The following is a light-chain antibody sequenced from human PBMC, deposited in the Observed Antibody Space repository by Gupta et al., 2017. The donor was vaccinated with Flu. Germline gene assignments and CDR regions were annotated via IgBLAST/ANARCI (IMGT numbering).Light chain of an antibody. Sequence: ITLSCAGTDSDIGAYNYVSWYQQSPGKAPKVIIYDVTNRPSGTSDRFSGSKLDNTASLTISGLQPEDEAVYYCGSYIASNNVYLFGGGTVVTVL. CDR1: DSDIGAYNY. J-gene: IGLJ1*01. CDR3: GSYIASNNVYL. CDR2: DVT. V-gene: IGLV2-14*03.